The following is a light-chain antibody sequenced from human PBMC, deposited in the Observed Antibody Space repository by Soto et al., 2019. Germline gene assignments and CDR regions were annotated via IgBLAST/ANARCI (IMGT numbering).Light chain of an antibody. J-gene: IGLJ1*01. CDR1: SSNIGSTS. CDR2: SNN. CDR3: SSHAGSNNYV. Sequence: QSVLTQPPSASGTPGQRVTISCSGSSSNIGSTSVYWYQQLPGTAPKLLIYSNNRRPSGVPDRLSGSKSGTSASLAVSGLQAEDEADYYCSSHAGSNNYVFGTGTKLTVL. V-gene: IGLV1-44*01.